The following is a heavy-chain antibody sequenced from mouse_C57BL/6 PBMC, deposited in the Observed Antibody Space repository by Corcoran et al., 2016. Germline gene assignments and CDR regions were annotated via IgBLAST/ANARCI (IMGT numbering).Heavy chain of an antibody. CDR3: ARDLGV. V-gene: IGHV3-6*01. CDR1: DYSITSGYY. J-gene: IGHJ2*01. CDR2: ISYDGSN. Sequence: DVQLQESGPGLVKPSQSLSLTCSVTDYSITSGYYWNWIRQFPGNKLEWMGYISYDGSNNYNPSLKNRISITRDTSKNQFFLKLNSVTTEDTATYYCARDLGVWGQGTTLTVSS. D-gene: IGHD4-1*01.